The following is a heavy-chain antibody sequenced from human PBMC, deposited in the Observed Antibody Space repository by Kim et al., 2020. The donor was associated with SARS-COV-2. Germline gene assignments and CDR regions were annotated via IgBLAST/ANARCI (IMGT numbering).Heavy chain of an antibody. D-gene: IGHD6-19*01. J-gene: IGHJ3*02. Sequence: SETLSLTCAVYGGSFSGYYWSWIRQPPGKGLEWIGEINHSGSTNYNPSLKSRVTISVDTSKNQFSLKLSSVTAADTAVYYCARSKTGYSSGWYPLRAFDIWGQGTMSPSLQ. CDR1: GGSFSGYY. CDR3: ARSKTGYSSGWYPLRAFDI. V-gene: IGHV4-34*01. CDR2: INHSGST.